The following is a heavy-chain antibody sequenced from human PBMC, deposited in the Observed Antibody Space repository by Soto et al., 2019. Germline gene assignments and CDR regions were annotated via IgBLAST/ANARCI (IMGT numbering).Heavy chain of an antibody. J-gene: IGHJ4*02. V-gene: IGHV3-11*06. Sequence: PGGSLRLSXAASGFTFSDYYVSWIRQAPGKGLEWVSYISSSSSYTNYADSVKGRFTISRDNAKNSLYLQMNSLRAEDTAVYYCARVPYSSGWYTDYWGQGTLVTVSS. CDR2: ISSSSSYT. CDR3: ARVPYSSGWYTDY. CDR1: GFTFSDYY. D-gene: IGHD6-19*01.